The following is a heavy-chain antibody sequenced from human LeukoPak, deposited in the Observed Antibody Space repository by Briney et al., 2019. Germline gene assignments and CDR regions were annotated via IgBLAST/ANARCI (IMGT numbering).Heavy chain of an antibody. J-gene: IGHJ4*02. CDR2: ISGSGNNK. D-gene: IGHD6-19*01. V-gene: IGHV3-11*04. Sequence: PGGSLRLSCAVSGFTFSDYFMTWIRQAPGKGLEWVSYISGSGNNKYYADSVRGRFTISRDNTKNSLYLQMNSLRVEDTAAYYCATSQSSVAGIVGDWGQGTLVTVSS. CDR1: GFTFSDYF. CDR3: ATSQSSVAGIVGD.